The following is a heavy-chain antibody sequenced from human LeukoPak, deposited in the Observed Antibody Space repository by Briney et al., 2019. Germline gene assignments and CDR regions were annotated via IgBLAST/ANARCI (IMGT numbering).Heavy chain of an antibody. V-gene: IGHV3-7*01. D-gene: IGHD6-13*01. CDR2: IKQDGSEK. J-gene: IGHJ6*02. Sequence: PGGSLRLSCAASGFTFSSYWMSWVREAPGKGLEWVANIKQDGSEKYYVDSVKGRFTISRDNAKNSLYLQMNSLRAEDTAVYYCARDAVAAAGSYYYYYYGMDVWGQGATVTVSS. CDR3: ARDAVAAAGSYYYYYYGMDV. CDR1: GFTFSSYW.